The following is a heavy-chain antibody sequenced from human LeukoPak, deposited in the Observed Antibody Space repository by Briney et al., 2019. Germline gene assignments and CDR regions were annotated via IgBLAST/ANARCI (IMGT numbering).Heavy chain of an antibody. CDR2: IKHDGSES. J-gene: IGHJ4*01. Sequence: PRGSLRLSCAASGFTSSNAWMSWVCRGPGEGLEWVSNIKHDGSESYYVYSVNGRFTITRDNANNSQYLQMDSLGAEDTAVYYCARDMVGATNYFDYWGQGTLVTVSS. CDR3: ARDMVGATNYFDY. V-gene: IGHV3-7*01. D-gene: IGHD1-26*01. CDR1: GFTSSNAW.